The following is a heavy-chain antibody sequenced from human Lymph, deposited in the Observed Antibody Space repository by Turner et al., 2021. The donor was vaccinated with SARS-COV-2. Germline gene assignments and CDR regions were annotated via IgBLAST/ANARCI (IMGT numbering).Heavy chain of an antibody. Sequence: QVQLVQSGAEVKKPGSSVKVSCKASGGTFSSYAISWVRQAPGQGLEWMGGIIPILGIANYAQRFQGRVTITADKSTSTAYLEVSSLRSEEAAVYYYGERAAPGRGGGVFYYYYGMDVWGQGTTVTVSS. CDR2: IIPILGIA. CDR3: GERAAPGRGGGVFYYYYGMDV. CDR1: GGTFSSYA. V-gene: IGHV1-69*10. J-gene: IGHJ6*02. D-gene: IGHD6-13*01.